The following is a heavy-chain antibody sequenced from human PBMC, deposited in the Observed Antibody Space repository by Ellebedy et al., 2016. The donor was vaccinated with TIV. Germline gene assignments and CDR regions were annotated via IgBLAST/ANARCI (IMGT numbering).Heavy chain of an antibody. Sequence: AASVKVSCKASGGTFSSYAISWVRQAPGQGLEWMGWISTHSGNTNYAQKVQGRVTMTTDTSTSTAYMELRSLRSDDTAVYYCARSHPPPHSSGWGLPSGYWGQGTLVTVSS. J-gene: IGHJ4*02. CDR3: ARSHPPPHSSGWGLPSGY. CDR2: ISTHSGNT. CDR1: GGTFSSYA. V-gene: IGHV1-18*01. D-gene: IGHD6-19*01.